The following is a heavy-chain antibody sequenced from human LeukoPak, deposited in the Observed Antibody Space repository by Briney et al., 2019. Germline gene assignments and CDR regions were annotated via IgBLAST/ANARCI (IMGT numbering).Heavy chain of an antibody. CDR3: ARDPYEVTEPLVDY. J-gene: IGHJ4*02. CDR2: FWSNGNDK. CDR1: GFAFSYYG. D-gene: IGHD2-21*02. V-gene: IGHV3-33*01. Sequence: GGSLRLSCAASGFAFSYYGMHWVRQAPGKGLEWVAVFWSNGNDKYYIDSVKGRFTVSRDNSKNSLYLQMNSLRAEDTAVYYCARDPYEVTEPLVDYWGQGTLVTVSS.